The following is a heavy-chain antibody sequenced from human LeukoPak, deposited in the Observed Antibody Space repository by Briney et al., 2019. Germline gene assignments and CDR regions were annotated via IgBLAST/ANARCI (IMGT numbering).Heavy chain of an antibody. CDR3: ARSFPYHGGDY. Sequence: PGGSLRLSCAASGFTFSSYAMHWVRQAPGKGLEWVAVISYDGSNKYYADSVKGRFTISRDNSKNTLYLQMNSLRAEDTAVYYCARSFPYHGGDYWGQGTLVTVSS. CDR1: GFTFSSYA. D-gene: IGHD2-2*01. J-gene: IGHJ4*02. V-gene: IGHV3-30*01. CDR2: ISYDGSNK.